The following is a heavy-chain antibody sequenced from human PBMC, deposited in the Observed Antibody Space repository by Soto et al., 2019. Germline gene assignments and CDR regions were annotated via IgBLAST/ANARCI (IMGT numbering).Heavy chain of an antibody. CDR1: GFTFSSYS. CDR2: ISSSSYI. Sequence: GGSLRLSCAASGFTFSSYSMNWVRQAPGKGLEWVSSISSSSYIYYADSVKGRFTISRDNAKNSLYLQMNSLRAEDTAVYYCARDKRSHTSAFDIWGQGTMVTVSS. CDR3: ARDKRSHTSAFDI. D-gene: IGHD1-26*01. V-gene: IGHV3-21*01. J-gene: IGHJ3*02.